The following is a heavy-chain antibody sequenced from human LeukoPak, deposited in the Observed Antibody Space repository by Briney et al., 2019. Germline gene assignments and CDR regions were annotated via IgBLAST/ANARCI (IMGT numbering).Heavy chain of an antibody. D-gene: IGHD1-26*01. V-gene: IGHV1-69*04. CDR1: GGTFSSYA. CDR2: IIPILGIA. CDR3: ARGEDMTPTES. Sequence: GASVKVSCKASGGTFSSYAISWVRQAPGQGLEWMRRIIPILGIANYAQKFQGRVTITADESTSTAYMELSSLRSEDTAVYYCARGEDMTPTESWGQGTLVTVSS. J-gene: IGHJ4*02.